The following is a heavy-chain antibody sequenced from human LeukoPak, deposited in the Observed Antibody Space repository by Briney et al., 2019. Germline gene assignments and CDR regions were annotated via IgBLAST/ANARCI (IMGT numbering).Heavy chain of an antibody. V-gene: IGHV3-53*01. CDR3: ARAARVYYYGMDV. CDR2: IYSGGST. J-gene: IGHJ6*02. CDR1: GGSFSGYY. Sequence: ASETLSLTCAVYGGSFSGYYWSWVRQAPGKGLEWVSVIYSGGSTYYADSVKGRFTISRDNSKNTLYLQMNSLRAEDTAVYYCARAARVYYYGMDVWGQGTTVTVSS.